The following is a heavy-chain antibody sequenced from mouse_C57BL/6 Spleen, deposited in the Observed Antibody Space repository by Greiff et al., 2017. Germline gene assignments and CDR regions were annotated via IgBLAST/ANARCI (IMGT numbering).Heavy chain of an antibody. J-gene: IGHJ2*01. CDR1: GYTFTSYW. CDR3: ARSLRLPLYFDY. D-gene: IGHD3-2*02. CDR2: INPSNGGT. Sequence: VQLQQPGTELVKPGASVKLSCKASGYTFTSYWMHWVTQRPGQGLEWIGNINPSNGGTNYNENFKSKATLTVDKTSSTAYMQLSSLTSEDSAVYYCARSLRLPLYFDYWGQGTTLTVSS. V-gene: IGHV1-53*01.